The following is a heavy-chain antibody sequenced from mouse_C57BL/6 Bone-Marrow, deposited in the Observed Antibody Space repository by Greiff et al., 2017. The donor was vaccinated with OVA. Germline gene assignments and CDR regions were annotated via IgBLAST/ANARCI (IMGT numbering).Heavy chain of an antibody. CDR2: ISDGGSYT. CDR1: GFTFSSYA. V-gene: IGHV5-4*01. Sequence: DVMLVESGGGLVKPGGSLKLSCAASGFTFSSYAMSWVRQTPEKRLEWVATISDGGSYTYYPDNVKGRFTISRDNAKNNLYLQMSHLKSEDTAMYYCAREDHYGSSYNWYFDVWGTGTTVTVSS. CDR3: AREDHYGSSYNWYFDV. J-gene: IGHJ1*03. D-gene: IGHD1-1*01.